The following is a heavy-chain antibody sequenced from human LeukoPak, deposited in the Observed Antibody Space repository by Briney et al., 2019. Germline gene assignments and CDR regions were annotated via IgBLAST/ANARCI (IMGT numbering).Heavy chain of an antibody. CDR1: GFTFSSYA. CDR2: ISYDGSNK. V-gene: IGHV3-30-3*02. D-gene: IGHD2-2*01. CDR3: AKHHCSSISCHGRSSGDFDY. J-gene: IGHJ4*02. Sequence: PGGSLRLSCAASGFTFSSYAMHWVRQAPGKGLEWVAVISYDGSNKYYADSVKGRFTISRGNSKNTLYLQMNSLRAEDTAVYYCAKHHCSSISCHGRSSGDFDYWGQGTLVTVSS.